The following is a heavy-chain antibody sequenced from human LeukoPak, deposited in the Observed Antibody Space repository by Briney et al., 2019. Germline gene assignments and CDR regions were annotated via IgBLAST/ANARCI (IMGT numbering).Heavy chain of an antibody. J-gene: IGHJ4*02. V-gene: IGHV3-23*01. CDR3: AQGFSSGWYPY. D-gene: IGHD6-19*01. Sequence: GGSLRLACAVDGFSVSSFGMSWVRQAQGKGLEWISAISLNGETTWYADSVKGRFIISRDNSKNTLYLQLTSLRAEDTAVYYCAQGFSSGWYPYWGQGSLVSVSS. CDR1: GFSVSSFG. CDR2: ISLNGETT.